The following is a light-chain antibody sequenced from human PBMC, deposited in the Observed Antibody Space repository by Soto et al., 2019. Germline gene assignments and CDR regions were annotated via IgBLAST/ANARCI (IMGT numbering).Light chain of an antibody. V-gene: IGLV2-14*01. J-gene: IGLJ1*01. Sequence: QSALTQPASVSGSPGQSITISCTGANSDIGDWNYVSWYQQYPGKAPKVIIYEVNYRPSGVSYRFSGSKSGNTASLTISGLKAEDEADYYGSSFSSGTTLFVFGGGTKVTVL. CDR2: EVN. CDR3: SSFSSGTTLFV. CDR1: NSDIGDWNY.